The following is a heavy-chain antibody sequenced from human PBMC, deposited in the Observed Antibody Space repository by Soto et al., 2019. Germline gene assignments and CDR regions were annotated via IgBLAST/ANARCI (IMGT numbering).Heavy chain of an antibody. CDR1: GGTFSSYT. CDR2: IIPILGIA. J-gene: IGHJ3*02. CDR3: ARLPAPYSSGRDAFDI. V-gene: IGHV1-69*02. Sequence: GASVKVSCKASGGTFSSYTISWVRQAPGQGLEWMGRIIPILGIANYAQKFQGRVTITADKSTSTAYMELSSLRSEDTAVYYCARLPAPYSSGRDAFDIWGQGTMVTVSS. D-gene: IGHD6-19*01.